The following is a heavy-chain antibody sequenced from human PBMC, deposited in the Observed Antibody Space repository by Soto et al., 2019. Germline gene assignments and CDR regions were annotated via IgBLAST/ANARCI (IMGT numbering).Heavy chain of an antibody. D-gene: IGHD4-4*01. CDR2: MNPNSGNT. CDR3: ARGQREGNYLTMYYYYYYGMDV. V-gene: IGHV1-8*01. CDR1: GYTFTSYD. Sequence: QVQLVQSGAEVKKPGASVKVSCKASGYTFTSYDINWVRQATGQGLEWMGWMNPNSGNTGYAQKFQGRVTMTRNTSIRTAYMELSSLRSEDTAVYYCARGQREGNYLTMYYYYYYGMDVWGQGTTVTVSS. J-gene: IGHJ6*02.